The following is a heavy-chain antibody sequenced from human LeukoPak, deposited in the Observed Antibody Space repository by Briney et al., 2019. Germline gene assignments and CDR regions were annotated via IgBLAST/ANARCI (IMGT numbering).Heavy chain of an antibody. CDR1: GGSISNNDYY. CDR2: IYYSGST. Sequence: PSETLSLTCSVSGGSISNNDYYWSWIRQPPGKGLEWIGYIYYSGSTNYNPSLKSRVTISVDTSKNQFSLKLSSVTAADTAVYYCARVSRDYYYGMDVWGQGTTVTVSS. CDR3: ARVSRDYYYGMDV. J-gene: IGHJ6*02. V-gene: IGHV4-61*08.